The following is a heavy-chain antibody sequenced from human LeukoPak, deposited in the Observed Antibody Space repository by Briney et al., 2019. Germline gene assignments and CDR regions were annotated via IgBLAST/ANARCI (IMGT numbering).Heavy chain of an antibody. CDR3: AKTYYYDSSGPRDFQH. V-gene: IGHV3-23*01. CDR2: ISGSGGST. CDR1: GFTFSSYA. J-gene: IGHJ1*01. Sequence: GGSLRLSCAASGFTFSSYAMSWVRQAPGKGLEWVSAISGSGGSTYYADSVKGRFTISRDNSKNTLYPQMNSLRAEDTAVYYCAKTYYYDSSGPRDFQHWGQGTLVTVSS. D-gene: IGHD3-22*01.